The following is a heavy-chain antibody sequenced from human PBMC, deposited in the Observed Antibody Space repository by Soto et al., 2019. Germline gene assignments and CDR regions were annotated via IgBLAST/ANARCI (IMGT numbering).Heavy chain of an antibody. V-gene: IGHV3-23*01. CDR3: AKGSIEYSASVDN. D-gene: IGHD5-12*01. Sequence: EVQLLESGGGLVQPGGSLRLSCAASGFSFSSYAMVWVRQAPGKGLEWVSVISARGGSLYFADSVKGRFTISRDNSKNVLSLEMNSLRAADTATYFGAKGSIEYSASVDNWGQGTLVVVSS. J-gene: IGHJ4*02. CDR2: ISARGGSL. CDR1: GFSFSSYA.